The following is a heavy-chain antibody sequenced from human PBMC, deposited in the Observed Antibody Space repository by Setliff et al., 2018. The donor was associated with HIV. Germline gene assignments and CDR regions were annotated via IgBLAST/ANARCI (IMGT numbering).Heavy chain of an antibody. Sequence: SETLSLTCTVSGGSISSGGYYWSWIRQHPGKGLEWIGYIYYSGSTCYNPSLKSRVTISQDTSKNQLSLKLTSVTGADTAVYYCARPVEMANREFDYWGQGTPVTVSS. V-gene: IGHV4-31*03. CDR3: ARPVEMANREFDY. J-gene: IGHJ4*02. CDR2: IYYSGST. D-gene: IGHD1-26*01. CDR1: GGSISSGGYY.